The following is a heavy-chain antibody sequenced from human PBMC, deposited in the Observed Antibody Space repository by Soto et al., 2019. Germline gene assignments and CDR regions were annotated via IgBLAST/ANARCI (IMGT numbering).Heavy chain of an antibody. Sequence: EVQLVESGGDLVQSGGSLRLSCAASGFTFSDFSMNWVRQAPGKGLEWVSHISSSSSTIYYADSVKGRFTISRDNAKNSLYLHMNSLRVEDTAVYYCAAGYSSAWYGFDYWGQGTLVTVSS. D-gene: IGHD6-19*01. J-gene: IGHJ4*02. V-gene: IGHV3-48*01. CDR1: GFTFSDFS. CDR3: AAGYSSAWYGFDY. CDR2: ISSSSSTI.